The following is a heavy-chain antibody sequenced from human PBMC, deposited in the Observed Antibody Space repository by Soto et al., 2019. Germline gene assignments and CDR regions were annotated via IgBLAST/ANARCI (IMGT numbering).Heavy chain of an antibody. Sequence: VAALRRSCAASGVTFSSYAMSWVRQAPGKGLEWVSAISGSGGSTYYADSVKGRFTISRDNSKNTLYLQMNSLRAEDTAVYYCAKEIWRSYWGQGTLVTVSS. CDR3: AKEIWRSY. CDR2: ISGSGGST. CDR1: GVTFSSYA. J-gene: IGHJ4*02. V-gene: IGHV3-23*01.